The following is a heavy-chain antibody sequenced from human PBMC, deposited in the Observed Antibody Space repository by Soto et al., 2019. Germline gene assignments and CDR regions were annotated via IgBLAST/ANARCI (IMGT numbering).Heavy chain of an antibody. V-gene: IGHV3-30-3*01. CDR1: GFSFSTYV. CDR3: ASERGPHDVFDV. D-gene: IGHD2-15*01. Sequence: QVQLVESGGDVVQPGRSLRLSCAASGFSFSTYVFHWVRQAPGKGLEWRAVMSSDGSSISYADSVRGRFTISRDNSKNMLYLQMHSLKIEDTAVYHCASERGPHDVFDVWGQGTMVTVSS. CDR2: MSSDGSSI. J-gene: IGHJ3*01.